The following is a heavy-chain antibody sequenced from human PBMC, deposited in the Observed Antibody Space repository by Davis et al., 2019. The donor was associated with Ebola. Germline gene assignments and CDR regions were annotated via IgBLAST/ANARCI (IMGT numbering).Heavy chain of an antibody. V-gene: IGHV5-51*01. J-gene: IGHJ3*02. CDR2: IYPDDSDT. Sequence: GESLKISCKGSGYSFSNYWIAWVRQMPGKGLEWMGIIYPDDSDTGYSPFFQGQVTISADKSFKTAFLQWTSLKASDTAMYYCASLRRTITGMDDGFDIWGQGTMVSVSS. D-gene: IGHD2-8*02. CDR1: GYSFSNYW. CDR3: ASLRRTITGMDDGFDI.